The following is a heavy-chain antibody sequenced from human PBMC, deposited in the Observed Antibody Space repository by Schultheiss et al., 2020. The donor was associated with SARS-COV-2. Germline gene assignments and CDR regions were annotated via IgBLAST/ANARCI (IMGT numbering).Heavy chain of an antibody. Sequence: GGSLRLSCAASGFTFSSYGMHWVRQAPGKGLEWVSSISSSSSYIYYADSVKGRFTISRDNAKNSLYLQMNSLRAEDTAVYYCARDDSSSWYYFDYWGQGTLVTVSS. D-gene: IGHD6-13*01. CDR1: GFTFSSYG. V-gene: IGHV3-21*01. CDR2: ISSSSSYI. CDR3: ARDDSSSWYYFDY. J-gene: IGHJ4*02.